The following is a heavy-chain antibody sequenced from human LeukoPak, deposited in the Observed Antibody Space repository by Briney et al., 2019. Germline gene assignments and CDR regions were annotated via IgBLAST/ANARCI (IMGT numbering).Heavy chain of an antibody. J-gene: IGHJ3*02. CDR3: ARSLRTMVRGVIKSVAFDI. V-gene: IGHV4-59*08. CDR2: IYYSGST. Sequence: SETPSLTCTVSGGSISSYYWSWIRQPPGKGLEWIGYIYYSGSTNYNPSLKSRVTISVDTSKNQFSLKLSSVTAADTAVYYCARSLRTMVRGVIKSVAFDIWGQGTMVTVSS. CDR1: GGSISSYY. D-gene: IGHD3-10*01.